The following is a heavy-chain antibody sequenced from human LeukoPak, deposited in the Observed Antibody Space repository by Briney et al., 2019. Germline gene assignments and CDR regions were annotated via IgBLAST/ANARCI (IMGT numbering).Heavy chain of an antibody. D-gene: IGHD3-10*01. V-gene: IGHV4-31*03. CDR3: ARGSFPYGSGTPIRRNWFDP. CDR2: IYYSGST. CDR1: GGSISSGGYY. Sequence: TSETLSLTCTVSGGSISSGGYYWSWIRQHPGKGLEWIGYIYYSGSTYYNPSLKSRVTISVDTSKNLFSLKLSSVTAADTAVYYCARGSFPYGSGTPIRRNWFDPWGQGTLVTVSS. J-gene: IGHJ5*02.